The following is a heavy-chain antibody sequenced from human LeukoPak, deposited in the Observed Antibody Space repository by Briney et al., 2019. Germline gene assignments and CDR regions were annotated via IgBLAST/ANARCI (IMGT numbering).Heavy chain of an antibody. CDR2: IIPIFGTA. V-gene: IGHV1-69*13. Sequence: GASVSVSCKASGGTFSIYAISWVRPAPGQGLEWVGGIIPIFGTANYAQKFQGRVTITADESTSTAYMELSSLRSEDTAVYYCAREVPPGDYDSSGYPNWFDPWGQGTLVTVSS. D-gene: IGHD3-22*01. J-gene: IGHJ5*02. CDR3: AREVPPGDYDSSGYPNWFDP. CDR1: GGTFSIYA.